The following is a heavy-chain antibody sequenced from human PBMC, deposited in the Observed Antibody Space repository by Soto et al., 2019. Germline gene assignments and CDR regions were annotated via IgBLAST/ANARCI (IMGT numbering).Heavy chain of an antibody. Sequence: VGSLRLSGAASGFTFSSYAMSWVRQAPGKGLEWVSTISGSGGSTYYADSVKGRFTISRDNSKNTLYLQMNSLRAEDTALYYCAKDASSGITSFDLWGRGTLVTVSS. CDR3: AKDASSGITSFDL. V-gene: IGHV3-23*01. CDR1: GFTFSSYA. D-gene: IGHD3-3*01. J-gene: IGHJ2*01. CDR2: ISGSGGST.